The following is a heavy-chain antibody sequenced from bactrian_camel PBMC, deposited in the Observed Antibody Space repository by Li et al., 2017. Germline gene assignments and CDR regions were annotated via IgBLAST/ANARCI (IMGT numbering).Heavy chain of an antibody. Sequence: HVQLVESGGGSVQAGGSLRLSCTISGYISSAHAMAWIRQAPGKEREGVAAIDSGGITSYADSVKGRFTISRDLANNTLHLQMNSLKPEDTAMYYCAADGRNGGSHYHCRDVEQFYYSGKGTQVTVS. CDR1: GYISSAHA. D-gene: IGHD4*01. V-gene: IGHV3S53*01. J-gene: IGHJ4*01. CDR2: IDSGGIT.